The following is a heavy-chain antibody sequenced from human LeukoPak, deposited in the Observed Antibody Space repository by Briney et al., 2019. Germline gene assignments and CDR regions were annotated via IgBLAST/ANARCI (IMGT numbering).Heavy chain of an antibody. CDR3: AKEGEFGYYYDSSGYYFLDY. CDR1: GFTFSSYA. J-gene: IGHJ4*02. D-gene: IGHD3-22*01. V-gene: IGHV3-23*01. Sequence: GGSLRLSCAASGFTFSSYAMSWVRQAPGKGLEWVSAISGRGGSTYYADSVKGRFTISRDNSKNTLYLQMNSLRAEDTAVYYCAKEGEFGYYYDSSGYYFLDYWGQGTLVTVSS. CDR2: ISGRGGST.